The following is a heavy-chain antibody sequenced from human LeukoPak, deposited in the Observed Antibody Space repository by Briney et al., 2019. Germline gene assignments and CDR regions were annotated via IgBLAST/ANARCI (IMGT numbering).Heavy chain of an antibody. CDR2: IGVSSSTI. CDR3: ARDSGWAFDY. J-gene: IGHJ4*02. Sequence: GGSLRLSCAASGFIFNSCSFNWVRQAPGKGLEWVSYIGVSSSTIYYADSVKGRFTISRDNAKNSVYLQMNSLRDEDTAVYYCARDSGWAFDYWGQGTLVTVSS. D-gene: IGHD1-26*01. V-gene: IGHV3-48*02. CDR1: GFIFNSCS.